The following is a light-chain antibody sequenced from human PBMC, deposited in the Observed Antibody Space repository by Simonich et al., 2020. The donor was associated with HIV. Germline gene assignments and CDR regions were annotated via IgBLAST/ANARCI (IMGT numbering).Light chain of an antibody. Sequence: EIVLTQSPGTLSLSPGERATLPCRASQSVISNYLAWYQQKPGQAPRLLIYGASSRAAGIPDRFSCSGSGTDFTLTINRLEPEDFAVYYCQQYDRSPTWTFGQGTKVEIK. CDR3: QQYDRSPTWT. CDR1: QSVISNY. V-gene: IGKV3-20*01. CDR2: GAS. J-gene: IGKJ1*01.